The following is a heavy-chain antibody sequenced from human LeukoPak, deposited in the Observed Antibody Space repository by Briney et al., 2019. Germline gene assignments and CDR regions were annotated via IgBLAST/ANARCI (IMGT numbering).Heavy chain of an antibody. Sequence: GGSLRLSCAASGFTFSSYDMHWVRQATGKGLEWVSAIGTAGDTYYPGSVKGRFTISRENAKNSLYLQMNSLRAGDTAVYYCARGSDDDYYYGMDGWGQGATVTVSS. CDR3: ARGSDDDYYYGMDG. J-gene: IGHJ6*02. V-gene: IGHV3-13*01. CDR1: GFTFSSYD. CDR2: IGTAGDT. D-gene: IGHD1-1*01.